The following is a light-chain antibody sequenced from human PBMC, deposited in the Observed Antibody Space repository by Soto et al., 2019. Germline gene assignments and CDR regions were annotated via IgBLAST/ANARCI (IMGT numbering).Light chain of an antibody. J-gene: IGKJ1*01. CDR1: QTISSW. CDR3: QQYNTYRA. CDR2: KAS. V-gene: IGKV1-5*03. Sequence: DLPMTQSPSTLSASVGGRGTMTCRASQTISSWLAWHQQKPGKAPKLLIYKASTLESGVPSRFSGSGSGTEFTLTISSLQPDDFATYYCQQYNTYRAFGQGTKVEIK.